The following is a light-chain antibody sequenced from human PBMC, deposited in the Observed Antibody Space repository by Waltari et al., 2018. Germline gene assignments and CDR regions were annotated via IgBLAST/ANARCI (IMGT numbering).Light chain of an antibody. V-gene: IGLV4-69*01. Sequence: QLVLTQSPSVSASLGASVKLTCTLSSGHSSNIIAWHQQQPEKGPRYLMKVNSDGSHSKGDEIPDHCSGSSSGAERYLTISSLQSEDEADYYCQTGGHGTWVFGGGTKLTIL. CDR3: QTGGHGTWV. CDR2: VNSDGSH. CDR1: SGHSSNI. J-gene: IGLJ3*02.